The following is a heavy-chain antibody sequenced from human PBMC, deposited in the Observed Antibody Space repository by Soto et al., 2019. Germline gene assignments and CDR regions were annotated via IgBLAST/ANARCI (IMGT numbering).Heavy chain of an antibody. Sequence: ASVKVSCKASGYTFTSYYMHWVRQAPGQGLEWMGIINPSGGSTSYAQKFQGRVTMTRDTSTSTVYMELSSLRSEDTAVYYCARDGDYYYYDSSGYYFDYWGQGTLVTVSS. CDR3: ARDGDYYYYDSSGYYFDY. CDR2: INPSGGST. D-gene: IGHD3-22*01. CDR1: GYTFTSYY. J-gene: IGHJ4*02. V-gene: IGHV1-46*01.